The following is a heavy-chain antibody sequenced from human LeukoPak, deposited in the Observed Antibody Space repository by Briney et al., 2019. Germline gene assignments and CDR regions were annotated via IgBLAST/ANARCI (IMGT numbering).Heavy chain of an antibody. Sequence: ASVTVSCKASGYTFTSYDINWVRQATGQGLEWMGWMNPNSGNTGYAQKFQGRVTMARNTSISTAYMELSSLRSEDTAVYYCARGSKMYSSGWYHYYYYGMDVWGQGTTVTVSS. CDR2: MNPNSGNT. CDR3: ARGSKMYSSGWYHYYYYGMDV. V-gene: IGHV1-8*01. D-gene: IGHD6-19*01. J-gene: IGHJ6*02. CDR1: GYTFTSYD.